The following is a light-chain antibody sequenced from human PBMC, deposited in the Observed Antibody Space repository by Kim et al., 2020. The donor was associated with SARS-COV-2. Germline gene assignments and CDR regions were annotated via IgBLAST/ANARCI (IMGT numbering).Light chain of an antibody. Sequence: GQRVAISCSGSTSNIESETVNWYQHFPGTAPKLLSHTNDQRPSGVPDRFSASKSGTSASLAISGLQSEDEADYYCAAWDDSLHVWVFGGGTQLTVL. V-gene: IGLV1-44*01. CDR2: TND. J-gene: IGLJ3*02. CDR3: AAWDDSLHVWV. CDR1: TSNIESET.